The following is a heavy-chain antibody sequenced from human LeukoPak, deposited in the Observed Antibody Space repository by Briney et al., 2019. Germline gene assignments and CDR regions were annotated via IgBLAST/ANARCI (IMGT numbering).Heavy chain of an antibody. CDR1: GFTFSSNW. CDR2: INRDGRSI. CDR3: AIGGRVGDIFDI. J-gene: IGHJ3*02. V-gene: IGHV3-74*01. D-gene: IGHD2-15*01. Sequence: PGGSLRLSCAASGFTFSSNWMYSVRQASGKGLVWVSRINRDGRSIGYADSVKGRFTISRDNARNTLYLQMNSLRAEDTALYYCAIGGRVGDIFDIWGQGTMVTVSS.